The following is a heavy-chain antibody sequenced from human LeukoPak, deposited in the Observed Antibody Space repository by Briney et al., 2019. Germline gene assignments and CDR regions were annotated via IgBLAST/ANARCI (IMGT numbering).Heavy chain of an antibody. V-gene: IGHV3-30-3*01. CDR3: ARGWGIVVVPAAPGY. Sequence: GGSLRLSCAASGFIFSNYALHWVRQAPGKGLEWVAVISYDGSNKYYADSVKGRFTISRDNSKNTLYLQMNSLRAEDTAVYYCARGWGIVVVPAAPGYWGQGTLVTVSS. D-gene: IGHD2-2*01. J-gene: IGHJ4*02. CDR2: ISYDGSNK. CDR1: GFIFSNYA.